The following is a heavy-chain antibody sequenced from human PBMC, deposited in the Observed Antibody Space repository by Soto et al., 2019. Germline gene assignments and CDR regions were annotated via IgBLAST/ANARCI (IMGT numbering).Heavy chain of an antibody. CDR1: GGSMSNYY. D-gene: IGHD2-15*01. Sequence: NPSETLSLTCTVSGGSMSNYYWSWIRQSPGKGLEWIGYIYYSGSTNYNPSLKSRVTISADTSKNQFSLRLSSVTAADTAVYYCGRSFAVAAPLDPWGQGTLVTVSS. J-gene: IGHJ5*02. V-gene: IGHV4-59*01. CDR3: GRSFAVAAPLDP. CDR2: IYYSGST.